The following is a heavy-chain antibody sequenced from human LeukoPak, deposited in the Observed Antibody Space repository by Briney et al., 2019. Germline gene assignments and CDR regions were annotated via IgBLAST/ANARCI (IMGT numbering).Heavy chain of an antibody. CDR1: GGSIGSGSYY. D-gene: IGHD6-13*01. V-gene: IGHV4-61*02. J-gene: IGHJ4*02. Sequence: SETLSLTCTVTGGSIGSGSYYWSRIRQPAGKALEWIGRIYTSGSINYNPSLKSRVTISVDTSKNQFSLKLSSVTAADTAVYYCAASHSSSWPFDYWGQGTLVTVSS. CDR3: AASHSSSWPFDY. CDR2: IYTSGSI.